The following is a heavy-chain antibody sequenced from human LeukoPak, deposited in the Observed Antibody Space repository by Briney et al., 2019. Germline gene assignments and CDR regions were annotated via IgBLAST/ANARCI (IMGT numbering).Heavy chain of an antibody. V-gene: IGHV4-59*08. CDR3: ARRARENWYFDL. Sequence: SETLSLTCTVSGGSISNYYWSWIRQPPGKGLDWIGYIYYTGSTNSNPSLTSRVTISAGTPKNQFSLKLSSVTAADTAVYYCARRARENWYFDLWGRGTLVTVSS. CDR1: GGSISNYY. J-gene: IGHJ2*01. CDR2: IYYTGST.